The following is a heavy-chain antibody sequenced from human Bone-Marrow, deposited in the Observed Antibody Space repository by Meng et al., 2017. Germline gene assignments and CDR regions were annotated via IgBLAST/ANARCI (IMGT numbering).Heavy chain of an antibody. D-gene: IGHD3-9*01. CDR1: GFTFSSYA. J-gene: IGHJ5*02. Sequence: GGSLRLSCAASGFTFSSYATSWVRQAPGKGLEWVSYISSSGSTIYYADSVKGRFTISRDNAKNSLYLQMNSLRAEDTAVYYCARVLYYDILTAENDNWFDPWGQGTLVTVSS. CDR2: ISSSGSTI. CDR3: ARVLYYDILTAENDNWFDP. V-gene: IGHV3-48*03.